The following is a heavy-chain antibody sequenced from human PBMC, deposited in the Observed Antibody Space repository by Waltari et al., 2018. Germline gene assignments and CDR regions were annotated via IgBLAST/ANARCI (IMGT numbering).Heavy chain of an antibody. CDR3: ARGRYDSSGDYDY. J-gene: IGHJ4*02. CDR2: INQSGST. Sequence: VQLLESGGGLVQSGGSLRLSCAASGFPFRHYGMNWIRQPPGEGREGIGEINQSGSTNDKPALKSRVTISVDTSKNQSSLKRSSVTAADTAVYDGARGRYDSSGDYDYWGQGTLVTVSS. CDR1: GFPFRHYG. D-gene: IGHD3-22*01. V-gene: IGHV4-34*01.